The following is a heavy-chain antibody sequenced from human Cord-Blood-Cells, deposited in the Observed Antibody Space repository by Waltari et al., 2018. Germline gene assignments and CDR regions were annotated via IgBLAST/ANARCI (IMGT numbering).Heavy chain of an antibody. Sequence: QVQLQESVPGLVKPSETLSLTCTVPGGSISSYYWSWIRQPPGKGLELIGYIYYSGSTNYNPSLKSRVTISVDTSKNQFSLKLSSVTAADTAVYYCARSHTRGDAFDIWGQGTMVTVSS. J-gene: IGHJ3*02. V-gene: IGHV4-59*08. CDR2: IYYSGST. CDR1: GGSISSYY. CDR3: ARSHTRGDAFDI. D-gene: IGHD3-16*01.